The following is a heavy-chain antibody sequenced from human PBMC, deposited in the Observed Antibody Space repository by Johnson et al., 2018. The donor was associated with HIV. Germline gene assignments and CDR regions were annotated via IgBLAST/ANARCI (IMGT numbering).Heavy chain of an antibody. CDR3: AKELADSSGYYADAFDI. D-gene: IGHD3-22*01. J-gene: IGHJ3*02. Sequence: QVQLVESGGGVVQPGRSLRLSCAASGFTFSSYGMHWVRQAPGKGLEWVAVIWYDGSNKYYADYVKGRFTISRANSKNTLYLQMNSLRAEDTAVYYCAKELADSSGYYADAFDIWGQGTMVTVSS. CDR2: IWYDGSNK. CDR1: GFTFSSYG. V-gene: IGHV3-33*06.